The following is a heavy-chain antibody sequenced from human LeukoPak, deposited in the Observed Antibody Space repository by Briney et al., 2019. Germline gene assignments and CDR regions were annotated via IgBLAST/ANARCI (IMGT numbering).Heavy chain of an antibody. CDR3: ASEPAYDILTGYLQYYFDY. Sequence: GESLKISCKGSGYSFTSYWIGWVRQMPGKGLEWMGIIYPGDSDTRYSPSSQGQVTISADKSISTAYLQWSSLKASDTAMYYCASEPAYDILTGYLQYYFDYWGQGTLVTVSS. CDR1: GYSFTSYW. D-gene: IGHD3-9*01. J-gene: IGHJ4*02. V-gene: IGHV5-51*01. CDR2: IYPGDSDT.